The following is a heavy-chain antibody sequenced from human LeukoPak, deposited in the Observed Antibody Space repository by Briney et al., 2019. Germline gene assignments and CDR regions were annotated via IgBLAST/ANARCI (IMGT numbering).Heavy chain of an antibody. J-gene: IGHJ4*02. CDR3: AKDPRDHSYGWSWRYFDY. Sequence: PGGSLRLSCAASGFTLSGFGMNWVRQAPGKGLEWVSYISSSTTIIYYADSVKGRFTISRDNSKNTLYLQMNSLRAEDTAVYYCAKDPRDHSYGWSWRYFDYWGQGTLVTVSS. D-gene: IGHD5-18*01. V-gene: IGHV3-48*01. CDR2: ISSSTTII. CDR1: GFTLSGFG.